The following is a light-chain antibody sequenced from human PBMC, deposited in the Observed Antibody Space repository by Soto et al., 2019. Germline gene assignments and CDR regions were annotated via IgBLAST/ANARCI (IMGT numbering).Light chain of an antibody. CDR1: ESLGRKY. Sequence: EAVLTQSPGTLSLSPGERATLSCRASESLGRKYLAWYQQKPGQAPRLLMYDASNRATGIPARFSGGGSGTDFTLTISSLEPEDFAVYYCQQRPNWPLTFGGGTKVEIK. V-gene: IGKV3-11*01. J-gene: IGKJ4*01. CDR3: QQRPNWPLT. CDR2: DAS.